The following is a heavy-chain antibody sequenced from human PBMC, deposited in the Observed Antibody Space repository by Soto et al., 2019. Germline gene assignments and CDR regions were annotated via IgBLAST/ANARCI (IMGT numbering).Heavy chain of an antibody. CDR3: ATLSPYSSSFRVDY. CDR1: GYTLTELS. Sequence: QVQLVQSGAEVTKPGASVKVSCKVSGYTLTELSMHWVRQAPGKGLEWMGGFDPEDGETIYAQKFQGRVTMTEDTATDTAYMELSSLRSEDTAVYYCATLSPYSSSFRVDYWGQGTLVTVSS. CDR2: FDPEDGET. D-gene: IGHD6-6*01. J-gene: IGHJ4*02. V-gene: IGHV1-24*01.